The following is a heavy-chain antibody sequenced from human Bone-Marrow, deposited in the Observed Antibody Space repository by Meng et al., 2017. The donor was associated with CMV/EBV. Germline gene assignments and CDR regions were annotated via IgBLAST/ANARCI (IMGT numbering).Heavy chain of an antibody. CDR3: ARDPPVPTAGGFDY. V-gene: IGHV4-39*07. Sequence: QLRLQQSGPGLVKPSETLSLPCTVSRGSISSSSDYWGWIRQPPGKGLEWIGSIYYSGSTYYNPSLKSRVTISVDTSKNQFSLKLSSVTAADTAVYYCARDPPVPTAGGFDYWGQGTLVTVSS. J-gene: IGHJ4*02. D-gene: IGHD6-13*01. CDR1: RGSISSSSDY. CDR2: IYYSGST.